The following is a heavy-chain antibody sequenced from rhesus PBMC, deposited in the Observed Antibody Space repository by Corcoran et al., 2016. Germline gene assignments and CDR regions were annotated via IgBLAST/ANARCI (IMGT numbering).Heavy chain of an antibody. Sequence: QLQLQESGPGLVKPSETLSLTCAVSGYSISSGYGWSWIRQPPGKGLEWIGYISYSGSTSYNPTLKSPFTISRDTAKNQFSLKLSSVTAADTAVYYCARDGDYYSGRPLGALDSWGQGVVVTVSS. J-gene: IGHJ6*01. CDR2: ISYSGST. D-gene: IGHD3-16*01. CDR1: GYSISSGYG. V-gene: IGHV4-122*02. CDR3: ARDGDYYSGRPLGALDS.